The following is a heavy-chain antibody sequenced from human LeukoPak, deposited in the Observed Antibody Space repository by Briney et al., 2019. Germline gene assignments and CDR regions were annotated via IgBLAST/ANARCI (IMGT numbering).Heavy chain of an antibody. Sequence: GGSLRLSCAASGITFSSYAMHWVRQAPGKGLEWVAVISYDGSNKYYADSVKGRFTISRDNSKNTLYLQMNSLRAEDTAVYYCARYLIFTKELSYYFDYWGQGTLVTVSS. CDR3: ARYLIFTKELSYYFDY. CDR1: GITFSSYA. CDR2: ISYDGSNK. D-gene: IGHD1-26*01. J-gene: IGHJ4*02. V-gene: IGHV3-30*04.